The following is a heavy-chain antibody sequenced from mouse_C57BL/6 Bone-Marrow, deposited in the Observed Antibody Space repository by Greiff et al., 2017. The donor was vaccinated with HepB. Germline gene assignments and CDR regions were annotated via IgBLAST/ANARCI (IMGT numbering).Heavy chain of an antibody. D-gene: IGHD1-1*01. CDR3: ARGIYYYGSSGAMDY. CDR2: INPYNGGT. Sequence: EVQLQQSGPVLVKPGASVKMSCKASGYTFTDYYMNWVKQSHGKSLEWIGVINPYNGGTSYNQKFKGKATLTVDKSSSTAYMELNSLTSEDSAVYYCARGIYYYGSSGAMDYWGQGTSVTVSS. J-gene: IGHJ4*01. CDR1: GYTFTDYY. V-gene: IGHV1-19*01.